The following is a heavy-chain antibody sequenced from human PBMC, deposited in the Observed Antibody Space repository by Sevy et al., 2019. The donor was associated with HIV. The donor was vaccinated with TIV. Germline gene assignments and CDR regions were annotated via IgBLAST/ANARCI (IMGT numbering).Heavy chain of an antibody. CDR2: ISYHGRDK. Sequence: GGSLGLSCVVSGIIFTTSGMHWVRQAPGKGLEWVAVISYHGRDKFYADSVKGRATISRDNSKNILYLEMNSLRTEDTAVYYCAKDFTGYNGMDVWGQGTMVTVSS. J-gene: IGHJ6*02. D-gene: IGHD1-1*01. CDR3: AKDFTGYNGMDV. V-gene: IGHV3-30*18. CDR1: GIIFTTSG.